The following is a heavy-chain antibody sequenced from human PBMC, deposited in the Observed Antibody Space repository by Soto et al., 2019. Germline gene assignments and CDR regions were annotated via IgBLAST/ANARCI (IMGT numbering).Heavy chain of an antibody. CDR2: MNPNSGNT. CDR1: GYTFTSYD. J-gene: IGHJ6*02. CDR3: ARSRLATYYDFWSAKDYYYYGMDV. D-gene: IGHD3-3*01. Sequence: ASVKVSCKASGYTFTSYDINWVRQATGQGLEWMGWMNPNSGNTGYAQKFQGRVTMTRNTSISTAYMELSSLRSEDTAVYYCARSRLATYYDFWSAKDYYYYGMDVWGQGTTVTV. V-gene: IGHV1-8*01.